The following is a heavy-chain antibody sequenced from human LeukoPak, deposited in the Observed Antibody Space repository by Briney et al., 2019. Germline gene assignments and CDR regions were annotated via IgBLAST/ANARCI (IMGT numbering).Heavy chain of an antibody. D-gene: IGHD4-17*01. CDR1: GGSISSGGYY. J-gene: IGHJ3*02. CDR3: ARASGGDYGRGAFDI. CDR2: IYYSGST. Sequence: SQTLSLTCTVSGGSISSGGYYWSWIRQHPGKGLECIGYIYYSGSTYYNPSLKSRVTISVDTSKNQFSLKLSSVTAADTAVYYCARASGGDYGRGAFDIWGQGTMVTVSS. V-gene: IGHV4-31*03.